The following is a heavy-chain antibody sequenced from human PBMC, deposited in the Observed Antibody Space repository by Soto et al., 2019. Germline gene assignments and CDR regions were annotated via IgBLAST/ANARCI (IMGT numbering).Heavy chain of an antibody. CDR1: GGSISSGGYY. Sequence: SETLSLTCTVSGGSISSGGYYWSWIRQHPGKGLEWIGYIYYSGSTYYNPSLKSRVTISVDTSKNQFSLKLSSVTAADTAVYYCAIEGTYYDIFPGAFDIWGQGTMVTVSS. D-gene: IGHD3-9*01. J-gene: IGHJ3*02. CDR2: IYYSGST. V-gene: IGHV4-31*03. CDR3: AIEGTYYDIFPGAFDI.